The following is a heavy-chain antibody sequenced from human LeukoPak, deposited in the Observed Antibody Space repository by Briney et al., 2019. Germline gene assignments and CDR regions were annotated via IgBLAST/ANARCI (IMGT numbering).Heavy chain of an antibody. V-gene: IGHV3-7*01. J-gene: IGHJ4*02. D-gene: IGHD1-26*01. CDR1: GFTFSSYR. CDR2: IKQDGSEK. Sequence: GGSLRLSCAASGFTFSSYRMNWVRQAPGKGLEWVANIKQDGSEKYYVDSVRGRFTISRDNAKNSLFLQMNSLRAEDTAVYYCARDTRTFDYWGRGTLVTVSS. CDR3: ARDTRTFDY.